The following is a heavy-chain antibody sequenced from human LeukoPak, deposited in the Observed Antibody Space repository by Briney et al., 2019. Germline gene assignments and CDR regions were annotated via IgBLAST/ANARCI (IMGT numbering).Heavy chain of an antibody. Sequence: GASVKVSCKASGYTFTSYGISWVRQAPGQGLEWMGWISAYNGNTNYAQKLQGRVTMTTDTSTSTAYMELRSLRSDDTAVYYCASYDILTGYGYFQHWGQGTLVTVSS. D-gene: IGHD3-9*01. CDR2: ISAYNGNT. J-gene: IGHJ1*01. CDR1: GYTFTSYG. V-gene: IGHV1-18*01. CDR3: ASYDILTGYGYFQH.